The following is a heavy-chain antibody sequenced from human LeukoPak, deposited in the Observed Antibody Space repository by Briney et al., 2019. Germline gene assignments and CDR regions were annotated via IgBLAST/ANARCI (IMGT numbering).Heavy chain of an antibody. Sequence: GGSLRLSCAASGFTFDDYAMHWVRQAPGRGLEWVSGISWNSGSIGYADSVKGRFTISRDNAKNSLYLQMNSLRAEDTALYYCAKGVIAVAGTLNWFHPWGQGTLVTVSS. CDR2: ISWNSGSI. CDR1: GFTFDDYA. CDR3: AKGVIAVAGTLNWFHP. J-gene: IGHJ5*02. V-gene: IGHV3-9*01. D-gene: IGHD6-19*01.